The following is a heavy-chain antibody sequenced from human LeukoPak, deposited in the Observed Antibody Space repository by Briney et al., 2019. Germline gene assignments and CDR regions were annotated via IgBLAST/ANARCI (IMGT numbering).Heavy chain of an antibody. CDR2: IYTSGST. J-gene: IGHJ4*02. V-gene: IGHV4-61*02. Sequence: SQTLSLNCTVSGGSISSGSYYWSWIRQPAGKGLEWIGRIYTSGSTNYNPSLKSRVTISVDTSKNQFSLKLSSVTAADTAVYYCARDPLFDYWGQGTLVTVSS. CDR1: GGSISSGSYY. CDR3: ARDPLFDY.